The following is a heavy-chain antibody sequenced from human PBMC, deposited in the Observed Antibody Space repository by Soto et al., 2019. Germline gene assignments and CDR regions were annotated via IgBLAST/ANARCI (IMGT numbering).Heavy chain of an antibody. CDR3: GKHGLRTPDMLSTTADH. D-gene: IGHD2-2*01. V-gene: IGHV3-23*01. Sequence: GGSLRLSCAASGFTFSSYALSWVRQAPGKGLEWVSTIGTRNTTTFYADSVKGRFSISRDNSKNTLYLQMHSLRAEDTAVYYCGKHGLRTPDMLSTTADHWGQGTLVTVSS. CDR2: IGTRNTTT. J-gene: IGHJ4*02. CDR1: GFTFSSYA.